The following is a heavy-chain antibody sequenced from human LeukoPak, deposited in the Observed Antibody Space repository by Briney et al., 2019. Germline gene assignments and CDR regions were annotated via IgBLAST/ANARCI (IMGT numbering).Heavy chain of an antibody. J-gene: IGHJ4*02. CDR2: ISGSGGST. CDR1: GFTFSSYA. D-gene: IGHD6-6*01. Sequence: PGGSLRLSCAASGFTFSSYAMSWVRQAPGKGLEWVSAISGSGGSTYYADSVKGRFTISRDNAKNSLYLQMNSLRAEDTAVYYCASSSIAARPHHDYWGQGTLVTVSS. V-gene: IGHV3-23*01. CDR3: ASSSIAARPHHDY.